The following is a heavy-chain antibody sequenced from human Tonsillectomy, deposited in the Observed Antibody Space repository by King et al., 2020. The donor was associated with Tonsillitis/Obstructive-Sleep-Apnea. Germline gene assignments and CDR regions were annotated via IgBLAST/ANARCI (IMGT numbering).Heavy chain of an antibody. CDR1: AFTFSSYA. Sequence: VQLVESGGGLVQPGGSLRLSCSASAFTFSSYAMHWVRQAPGKGLDYVSGISSNGGSTYSADSVKGRFTISIDNSKNTLYLHMSSLRGEDTAVYYCVKGSAGEYYYYYMDVWGKGTTVTVSS. J-gene: IGHJ6*03. D-gene: IGHD6-13*01. CDR2: ISSNGGST. CDR3: VKGSAGEYYYYYMDV. V-gene: IGHV3-64D*06.